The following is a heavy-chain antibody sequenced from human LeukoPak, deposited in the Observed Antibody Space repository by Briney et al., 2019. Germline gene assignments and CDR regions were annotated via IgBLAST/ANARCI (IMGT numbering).Heavy chain of an antibody. CDR2: IHSSATYI. V-gene: IGHV3-21*06. J-gene: IGHJ4*02. CDR3: ARAAIGVDFFDS. D-gene: IGHD3-10*01. CDR1: GFLFGCHA. Sequence: GGSLRLSCAASGFLFGCHAMVWIRQAPGKGLECVSSIHSSATYITYADSVRGRFTISRDNDKNSLFLDMNDLRAEDTAVYYCARAAIGVDFFDSWGQGTLVAVSS.